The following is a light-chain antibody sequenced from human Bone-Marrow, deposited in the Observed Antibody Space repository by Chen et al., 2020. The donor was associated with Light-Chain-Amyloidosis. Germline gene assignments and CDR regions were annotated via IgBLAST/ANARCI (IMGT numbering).Light chain of an antibody. CDR1: SSDVGSYNL. CDR3: CSYAGSSTLV. J-gene: IGLJ2*01. Sequence: QSALTQPASVSGSPGQSITISCTGTSSDVGSYNLVSWYQQHPGKAPQLLIYEVTKRPSGGSTRFSGSKSGNTASLTISGLQTEDEADYYCCSYAGSSTLVFGGGTKLTVL. V-gene: IGLV2-23*02. CDR2: EVT.